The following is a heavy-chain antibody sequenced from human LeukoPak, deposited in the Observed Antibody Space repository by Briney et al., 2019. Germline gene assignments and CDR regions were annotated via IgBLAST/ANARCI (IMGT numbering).Heavy chain of an antibody. V-gene: IGHV3-21*01. J-gene: IGHJ4*02. CDR2: ISSSSSYI. Sequence: GGSLRLSCAASGFTFSSYAMSWVRQAPGKGLEWVSSISSSSSYIYYADSVKGRFTISRDNAKNSLYLQMNSLRAEDTAVYYCARDYYDSSGYYYSFDYWGQGTLVTVSS. CDR3: ARDYYDSSGYYYSFDY. D-gene: IGHD3-22*01. CDR1: GFTFSSYA.